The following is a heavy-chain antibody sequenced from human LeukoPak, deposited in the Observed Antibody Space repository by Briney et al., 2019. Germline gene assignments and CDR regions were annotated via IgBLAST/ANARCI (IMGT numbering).Heavy chain of an antibody. CDR2: ISSSSSYI. CDR1: GFTFSSYS. Sequence: PGGSLRLSCAASGFTFSSYSMNWVRQAPGKGLEWVSSISSSSSYIYYADSVKGRFTISRDNAKNSLYLQMNSLRAEDTAVYYCARGPGMAVAGISRWGQGTLVTVSS. V-gene: IGHV3-21*01. CDR3: ARGPGMAVAGISR. J-gene: IGHJ4*02. D-gene: IGHD6-19*01.